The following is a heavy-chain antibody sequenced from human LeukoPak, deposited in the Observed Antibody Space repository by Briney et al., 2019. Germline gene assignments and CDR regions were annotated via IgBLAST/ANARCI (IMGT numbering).Heavy chain of an antibody. D-gene: IGHD6-13*01. V-gene: IGHV3-30*18. Sequence: GGSLRLSCAASGFTFSTYGMHWVRQAPGKGLEWVAVISFDGSNKYYADSVKGRFTISRDNSKNTLYLQMNSLRVEDTAVYYCSKGYGQQLVNNWFDPWGQGTLVTVSS. J-gene: IGHJ5*01. CDR1: GFTFSTYG. CDR3: SKGYGQQLVNNWFDP. CDR2: ISFDGSNK.